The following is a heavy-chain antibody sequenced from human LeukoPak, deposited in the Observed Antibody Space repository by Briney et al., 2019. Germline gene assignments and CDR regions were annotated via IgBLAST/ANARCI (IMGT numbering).Heavy chain of an antibody. CDR1: GGSISSGGYS. CDR3: ARGDYDILTGYYDPNAFDI. CDR2: IYHSGST. D-gene: IGHD3-9*01. V-gene: IGHV4-30-2*01. Sequence: PSQTLSLTCAVSGGSISSGGYSWSWIRQPPGKGLEWIGYIYHSGSTYYNPSLKSRVTISVDRSKNQFSLKLSSVTAAETAVYYCARGDYDILTGYYDPNAFDIWGQGTMVTVSS. J-gene: IGHJ3*02.